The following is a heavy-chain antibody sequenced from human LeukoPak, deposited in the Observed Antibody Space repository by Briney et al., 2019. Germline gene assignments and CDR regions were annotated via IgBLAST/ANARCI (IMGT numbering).Heavy chain of an antibody. CDR1: GGSISSSSYY. D-gene: IGHD1-26*01. J-gene: IGHJ4*02. CDR2: IYYSGST. V-gene: IGHV4-39*07. CDR3: ARDCRLTSGSYWGFYFDY. Sequence: SETLSLTCTVSGGSISSSSYYWGWIRQPPGKGLEWIGSIYYSGSTYYNPFLKSRVTISVDTSKNQFSLKLSSVTAADTAVYYCARDCRLTSGSYWGFYFDYWGQGTLVTVSS.